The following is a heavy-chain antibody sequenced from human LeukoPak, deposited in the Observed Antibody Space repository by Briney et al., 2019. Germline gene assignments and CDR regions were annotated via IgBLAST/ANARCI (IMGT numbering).Heavy chain of an antibody. CDR2: XSGSGGST. V-gene: IGHV3-23*01. D-gene: IGHD7-27*01. CDR3: ARGTGPNYYYYGMDV. J-gene: IGHJ6*02. Sequence: PXGSXXXXXXASGFTFSSXAXXXVRXAPGXGXXXXXXXSGSGGSTYYADSVKGRFTISRDNSKNTLYLQMNSLRAEDTAVYYCARGTGPNYYYYGMDVWGQGTTVTVSS. CDR1: GFTFSSXA.